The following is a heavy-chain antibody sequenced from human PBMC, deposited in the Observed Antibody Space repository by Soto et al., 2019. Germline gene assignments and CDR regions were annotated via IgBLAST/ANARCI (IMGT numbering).Heavy chain of an antibody. J-gene: IGHJ4*02. CDR3: ARASSGWYFDY. CDR2: INSDGSST. D-gene: IGHD6-19*01. V-gene: IGHV3-74*01. CDR1: GFTFSSYW. Sequence: GGSLRLSCAASGFTFSSYWMHWVRQAPGKGLVWVSRINSDGSSTGYADSVKGRFTISRDNAKNTLYLQMNSLRAEDTAVYYCARASSGWYFDYWGQGTLVTVSS.